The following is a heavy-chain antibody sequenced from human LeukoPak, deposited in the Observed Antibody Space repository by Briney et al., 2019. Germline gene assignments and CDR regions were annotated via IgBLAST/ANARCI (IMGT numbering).Heavy chain of an antibody. D-gene: IGHD6-13*01. J-gene: IGHJ4*02. V-gene: IGHV3-23*01. CDR3: TKDRRGPAAGTWYFDS. CDR2: ITAIDGRT. CDR1: GFTFSSTT. Sequence: GGSLRLSCAASGFTFSSTTMGWVRQAPGRGLEWVSSITAIDGRTYYADSVGGRFTISRDNSKNTVYLQLNSLRAGDTAIYYCTKDRRGPAAGTWYFDSWGQGTLVTVSS.